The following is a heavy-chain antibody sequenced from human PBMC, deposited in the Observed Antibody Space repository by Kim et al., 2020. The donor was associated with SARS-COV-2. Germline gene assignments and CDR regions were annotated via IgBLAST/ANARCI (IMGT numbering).Heavy chain of an antibody. Sequence: ANSVKGRFTNSRDNAKNSLYLQVNSLRDEDTAVYYCARDTGSSSWYFGYWGQGTLVTVSS. D-gene: IGHD6-13*01. J-gene: IGHJ4*02. CDR3: ARDTGSSSWYFGY. V-gene: IGHV3-48*02.